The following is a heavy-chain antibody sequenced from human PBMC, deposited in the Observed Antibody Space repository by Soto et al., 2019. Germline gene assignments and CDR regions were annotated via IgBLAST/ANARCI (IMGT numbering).Heavy chain of an antibody. Sequence: ASVKVSCKVSGYTLTELSMHWVRQAPGKGLEWMGGFDPEDGETIYAQKFQGRVTMTEDTSTDTAYMELSSLRSEDTAVYYCATVAYSRYYFDYWGQGTLVTLSS. D-gene: IGHD6-13*01. CDR3: ATVAYSRYYFDY. V-gene: IGHV1-24*01. CDR2: FDPEDGET. CDR1: GYTLTELS. J-gene: IGHJ4*02.